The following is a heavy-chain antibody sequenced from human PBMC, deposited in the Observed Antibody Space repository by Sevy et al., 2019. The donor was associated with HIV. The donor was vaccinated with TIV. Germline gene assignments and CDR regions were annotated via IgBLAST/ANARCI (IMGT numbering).Heavy chain of an antibody. V-gene: IGHV3-9*01. J-gene: IGHJ6*02. CDR2: ISWNSGSI. CDR1: GFTFDDYA. CDR3: AKDMGEGRDYYYGMDV. Sequence: GGSLRLSCAASGFTFDDYAMHWVRQAPGKGLEWVSGISWNSGSIGYADSVKGRFTFSRDNAKNSLYLQMNSLRAEDTALYYCAKDMGEGRDYYYGMDVWGQGTTVTVSS. D-gene: IGHD3-16*01.